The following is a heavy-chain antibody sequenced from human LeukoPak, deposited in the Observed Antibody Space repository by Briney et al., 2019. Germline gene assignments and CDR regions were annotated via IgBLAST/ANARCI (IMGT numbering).Heavy chain of an antibody. D-gene: IGHD3-9*01. CDR1: GGSFSDYY. V-gene: IGHV4-34*01. CDR3: ARDDYDIPIDY. Sequence: PSETLSLTCAVYGGSFSDYYWAWIRQSPGKGLEWIGQINHSGTTNYNPSLKSRVTISVDTSKNQFSLKVRSVTAADTAVYYCARDDYDIPIDYWGQGTLVTVSS. CDR2: INHSGTT. J-gene: IGHJ4*02.